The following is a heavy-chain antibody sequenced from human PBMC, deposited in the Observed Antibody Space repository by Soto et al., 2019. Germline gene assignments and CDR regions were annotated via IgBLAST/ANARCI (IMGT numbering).Heavy chain of an antibody. J-gene: IGHJ6*02. CDR2: IYTSGST. Sequence: SETLSLTCTVSGGSISSYYWSWIRQPAGKGLEWIGRIYTSGSTNYNPSLKSRVTMSVDTSKNQFSLKLSSVTAADTAVYYCARDRPVLRYFDWPANQHGMDLWGQGTTVTVSS. V-gene: IGHV4-4*07. CDR3: ARDRPVLRYFDWPANQHGMDL. CDR1: GGSISSYY. D-gene: IGHD3-9*01.